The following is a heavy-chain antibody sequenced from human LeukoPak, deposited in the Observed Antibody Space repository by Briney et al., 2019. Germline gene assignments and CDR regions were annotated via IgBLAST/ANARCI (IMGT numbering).Heavy chain of an antibody. V-gene: IGHV3-11*01. J-gene: IGHJ6*02. CDR1: EFTFSDYY. D-gene: IGHD3-3*01. Sequence: GGSLRLSCAASEFTFSDYYMSWIRQAPGKGLEWVSYISSSGSTIYYADSVKGRFTISRDNAKNSLYLQMNSLRAEDTAVYYCARELTIFGVGYYYYGMDVWGQGTTVTVSS. CDR2: ISSSGSTI. CDR3: ARELTIFGVGYYYYGMDV.